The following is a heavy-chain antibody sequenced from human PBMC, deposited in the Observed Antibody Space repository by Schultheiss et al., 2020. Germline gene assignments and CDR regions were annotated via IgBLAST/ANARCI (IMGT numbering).Heavy chain of an antibody. CDR2: IYYSGST. CDR3: ARHRGTVTAYLNYYYYYGMDV. J-gene: IGHJ6*02. Sequence: SQTLSLTCTVSGGSISSYYWSWIRQPPGKGLEWIGYIYYSGSTNYNPSLKSRVTISVDTSKNQFSLKLSSVTAADTAVYYCARHRGTVTAYLNYYYYYGMDVWGQGTTVNVSS. CDR1: GGSISSYY. V-gene: IGHV4-59*08. D-gene: IGHD4-17*01.